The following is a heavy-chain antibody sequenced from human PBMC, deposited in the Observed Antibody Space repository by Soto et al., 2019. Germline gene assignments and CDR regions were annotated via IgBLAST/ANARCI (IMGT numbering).Heavy chain of an antibody. D-gene: IGHD2-2*01. CDR2: IYYSGST. CDR1: GGSISSGGYY. V-gene: IGHV4-31*03. CDR3: ARFARGVVVPAANNFDY. J-gene: IGHJ4*02. Sequence: QVQLQESGPGLVKPSQTLSLTCTVSGGSISSGGYYWSWIRQHPGKGLEWIGYIYYSGSTYYNPSLKSRVTISVDTSKNQFSLKLSSVTAADTAVYYCARFARGVVVPAANNFDYWGQGTLVTVSS.